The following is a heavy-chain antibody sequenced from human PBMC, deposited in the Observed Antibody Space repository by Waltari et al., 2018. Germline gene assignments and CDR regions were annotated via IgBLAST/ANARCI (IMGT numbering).Heavy chain of an antibody. V-gene: IGHV4-4*02. CDR2: VLGCGRT. CDR1: GDSMSNNW. J-gene: IGHJ4*02. D-gene: IGHD2-15*01. Sequence: QLQLQESGPGLVKPSGPLSLICAVSGDSMSNNWWSWVRQSPGKGLEWIGQVLGCGRTNYNPSFASRVTISLDTSTYQFALKMTSATAADTALYYCARDRGRGLYLDTWGPGTLVTVSP. CDR3: ARDRGRGLYLDT.